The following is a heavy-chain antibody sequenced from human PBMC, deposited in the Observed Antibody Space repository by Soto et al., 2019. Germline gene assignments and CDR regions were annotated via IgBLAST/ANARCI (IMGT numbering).Heavy chain of an antibody. CDR1: GSTLSSYS. CDR3: ARKYYDILTGYLGGRTLYGMDV. V-gene: IGHV3-21*01. D-gene: IGHD3-9*01. Sequence: LRLSCAASGSTLSSYSMNWVRQAPGKGLEWVSSISSSSSYIYYADSVKGRFTISRDNAKNSLYLQMNSLGAEDTAVYYCARKYYDILTGYLGGRTLYGMDVWGQGTTVTVSS. J-gene: IGHJ6*02. CDR2: ISSSSSYI.